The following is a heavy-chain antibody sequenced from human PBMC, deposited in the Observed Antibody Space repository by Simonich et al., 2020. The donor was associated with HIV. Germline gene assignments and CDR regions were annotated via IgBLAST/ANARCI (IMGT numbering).Heavy chain of an antibody. V-gene: IGHV4-34*01. CDR1: GESFSGYY. CDR2: ISHSGST. CDR3: VRGRFGGYSVYMDV. Sequence: QVHLQQWGAGLLKPSETLSLTCAVYGESFSGYYWCWIRQTTGKGLVWIGEISHSGSTTDNPSLKGRGTISVDTSKNQFSLKVSSVTAADTAVYYCVRGRFGGYSVYMDVWGKGTTVTVSS. J-gene: IGHJ6*03. D-gene: IGHD1-26*01.